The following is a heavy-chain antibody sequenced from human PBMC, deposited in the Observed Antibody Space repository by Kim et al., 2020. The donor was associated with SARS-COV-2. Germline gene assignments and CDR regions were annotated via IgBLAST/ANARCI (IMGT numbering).Heavy chain of an antibody. Sequence: SVKVSCKASGGTFSSYAISWVRQAPGQGLEWMGGIIPIFGTANYAQKFQGRVTITADESTSTAYMELSSLRSEDTAVYYCAVLPSYYYDSSGYPNWFDPWGQGTLVTVSS. D-gene: IGHD3-22*01. CDR3: AVLPSYYYDSSGYPNWFDP. J-gene: IGHJ5*02. V-gene: IGHV1-69*13. CDR2: IIPIFGTA. CDR1: GGTFSSYA.